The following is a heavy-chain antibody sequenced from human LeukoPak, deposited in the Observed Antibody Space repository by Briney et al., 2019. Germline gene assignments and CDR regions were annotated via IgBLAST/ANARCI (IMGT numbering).Heavy chain of an antibody. D-gene: IGHD1-26*01. V-gene: IGHV4-39*01. CDR3: ARRVSIVGLRPIGFDY. Sequence: SETLSLTCSVSGDSLSSSHTYYWGWIRQPPRKGLEWIGSIYYSGSTYYNPSLKSRVTISVDTSKNQFSLKLSSVTAADTAVYYCARRVSIVGLRPIGFDYWGQGTLVTVSS. CDR2: IYYSGST. J-gene: IGHJ4*02. CDR1: GDSLSSSHTYY.